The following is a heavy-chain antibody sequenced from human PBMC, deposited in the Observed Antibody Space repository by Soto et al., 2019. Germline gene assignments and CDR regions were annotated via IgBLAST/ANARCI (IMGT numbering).Heavy chain of an antibody. CDR2: IYYSGST. V-gene: IGHV4-39*01. J-gene: IGHJ4*02. D-gene: IGHD1-7*01. CDR1: GGSVSSSSYY. Sequence: QLQLQESGPGLVKPSETLSLTCTVSGGSVSSSSYYWGWIRQPPGKGLEWIGSIYYSGSTYYNPSLKSRVTISVDTSKNQFSLKLSSVTDADTAVYYCARSELELFDSWGQGTLVTVSS. CDR3: ARSELELFDS.